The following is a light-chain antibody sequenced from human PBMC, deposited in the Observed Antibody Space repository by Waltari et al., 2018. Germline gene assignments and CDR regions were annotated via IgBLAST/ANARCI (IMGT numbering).Light chain of an antibody. CDR1: QSVGKY. Sequence: EVVLTQSPGTLSLSPGEGATLSCRASQSVGKYLAWYQQRPGQAPRLLIYHASIRATGIPDRFSGSGSDTDFSLTISRLEPEDFAVYYCQKYRSLPATFGQGTKVEI. V-gene: IGKV3-20*01. CDR2: HAS. J-gene: IGKJ1*01. CDR3: QKYRSLPAT.